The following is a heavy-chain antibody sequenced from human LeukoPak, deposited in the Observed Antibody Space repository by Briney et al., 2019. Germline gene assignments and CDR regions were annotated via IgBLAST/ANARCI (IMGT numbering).Heavy chain of an antibody. CDR2: ISGSGGST. Sequence: GGSLRLSCAASGFTFSSYAMSWVRQAPGKGLEWVSAISGSGGSTYYADSVKGRFTISRDNSKSTLYLQMNSLRAEDTAVYYCAKVRGSGSYYNRYYFDYWGQGTLVTVSS. D-gene: IGHD3-10*01. J-gene: IGHJ4*02. V-gene: IGHV3-23*01. CDR3: AKVRGSGSYYNRYYFDY. CDR1: GFTFSSYA.